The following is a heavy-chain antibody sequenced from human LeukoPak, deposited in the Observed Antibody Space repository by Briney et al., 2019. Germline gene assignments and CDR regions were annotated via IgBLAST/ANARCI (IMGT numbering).Heavy chain of an antibody. CDR1: GGFISSGSYY. D-gene: IGHD3-3*01. V-gene: IGHV4-61*02. CDR2: IYTSGST. J-gene: IGHJ5*02. CDR3: ARGGGYDFWSGYYNWFDP. Sequence: PSQTLSLTCTVSGGFISSGSYYWSWIRQPAGKGLEWIGRIYTSGSTNYNPSLKSRVTISVDTSKNQFSLKLSSVTAADTAVYYCARGGGYDFWSGYYNWFDPWGQGTLVTVSS.